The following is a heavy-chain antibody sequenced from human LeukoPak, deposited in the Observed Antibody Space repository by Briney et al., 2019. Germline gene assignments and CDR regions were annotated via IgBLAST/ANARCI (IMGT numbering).Heavy chain of an antibody. CDR2: INHSGST. CDR1: GGSFSGYY. J-gene: IGHJ6*03. Sequence: SETLSLTCAVYGGSFSGYYWSWIRQPPGKGLEWIGEINHSGSTNYNPSLKSRVTISVDTSKNQFSLKLSSVTAADTAVYYCARDVVPAATNPDYYYYYMDVWGKGTTVTISS. CDR3: ARDVVPAATNPDYYYYYMDV. D-gene: IGHD2-2*01. V-gene: IGHV4-34*01.